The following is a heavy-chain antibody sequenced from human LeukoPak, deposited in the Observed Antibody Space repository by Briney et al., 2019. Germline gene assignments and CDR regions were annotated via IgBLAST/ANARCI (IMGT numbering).Heavy chain of an antibody. V-gene: IGHV4-4*07. CDR2: IYYSGST. CDR3: ARAYSSGSRRFDP. CDR1: GGSISSYY. D-gene: IGHD6-19*01. J-gene: IGHJ5*02. Sequence: SETLSLTCTVSGGSISSYYWSWIRQPAGKGLEWIGRIYYSGSTNYNPSLKSRVTISVDTSKNQFSLKLSSVTAADTAVYYCARAYSSGSRRFDPWGQGTLVTVSS.